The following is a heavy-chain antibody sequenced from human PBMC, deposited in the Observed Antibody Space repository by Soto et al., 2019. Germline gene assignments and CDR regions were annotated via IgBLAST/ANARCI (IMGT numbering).Heavy chain of an antibody. CDR2: ISSNSRTK. J-gene: IGHJ4*02. Sequence: VQLVESGGGVVQPGRSLRLSCAASGFTFSKSGIHWVRQAPGRGLEWVSYISSNSRTKYYADSVRGRFTISRDNAKNSLYLQMYSLRDEDTAVYYCTRDGGGGDRSDYWGQGTLVTVSS. D-gene: IGHD2-21*02. CDR1: GFTFSKSG. V-gene: IGHV3-48*02. CDR3: TRDGGGGDRSDY.